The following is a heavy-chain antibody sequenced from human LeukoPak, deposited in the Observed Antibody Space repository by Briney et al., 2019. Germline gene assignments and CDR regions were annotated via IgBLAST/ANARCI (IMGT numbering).Heavy chain of an antibody. CDR3: ANSRWSGYLDY. CDR2: IDSDGSGT. D-gene: IGHD3-3*01. V-gene: IGHV3-74*01. J-gene: IGHJ4*02. Sequence: PGGSLRLSCAASGFTFSSYWMHWVRQAPGKGRVWVSRIDSDGSGTTYADFVKGRFTISRDNAKNTLYLQMNSLRAEDTAVYYCANSRWSGYLDYWGQGALVTVSS. CDR1: GFTFSSYW.